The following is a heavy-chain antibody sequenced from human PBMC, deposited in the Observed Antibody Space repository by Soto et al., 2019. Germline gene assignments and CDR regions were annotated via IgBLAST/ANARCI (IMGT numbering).Heavy chain of an antibody. J-gene: IGHJ3*02. CDR1: GFTFSSYG. CDR3: TRDPLIAVAAYDAFDI. Sequence: QVQLVESGGGVVQRGGSLRPSCAASGFTFSSYGMHWVRQAPGKGLEWVAVIWYDGSNKYYADSVKGRYTISRDDSKNTVYLQMNSLGAEDTAVYYCTRDPLIAVAAYDAFDIWGQGTSVTVSS. CDR2: IWYDGSNK. V-gene: IGHV3-33*01. D-gene: IGHD6-19*01.